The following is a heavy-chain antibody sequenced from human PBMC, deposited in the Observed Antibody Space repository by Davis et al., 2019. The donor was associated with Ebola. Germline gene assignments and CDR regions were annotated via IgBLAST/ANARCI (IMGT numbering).Heavy chain of an antibody. CDR3: ASEDTAMAYFDY. CDR2: ISYDGSNK. CDR1: GFTFSSFA. V-gene: IGHV3-30-3*01. Sequence: GGSLRLSCSASGFTFSSFAMHWVRQAPGKGLEWVAVISYDGSNKYYADSVKGRFTISRDNSRNILYLQTNSLRPEDTAVYYCASEDTAMAYFDYWGQGTLVTVSS. J-gene: IGHJ4*02. D-gene: IGHD5-18*01.